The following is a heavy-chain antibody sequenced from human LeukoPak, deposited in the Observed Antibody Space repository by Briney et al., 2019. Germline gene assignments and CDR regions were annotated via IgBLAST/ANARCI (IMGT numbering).Heavy chain of an antibody. CDR2: IYDTGTT. Sequence: PGGSLRLSCAASGFTVYSNYMTWVRQAPGKGLEWVSVIYDTGTTSYADSVKGRFTISRDNSKNTLLLQMNSLRAEDTAIYYYAREGQGRDGYNHGLDIWGQGTMVTVSS. CDR3: AREGQGRDGYNHGLDI. CDR1: GFTVYSNY. V-gene: IGHV3-53*01. J-gene: IGHJ3*02. D-gene: IGHD5-24*01.